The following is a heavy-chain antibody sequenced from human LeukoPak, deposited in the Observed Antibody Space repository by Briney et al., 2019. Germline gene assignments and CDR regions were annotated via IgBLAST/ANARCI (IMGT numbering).Heavy chain of an antibody. D-gene: IGHD3-3*01. CDR2: VSSSGSYI. CDR3: ARARVNFWSGSYHMTAPADY. J-gene: IGHJ4*02. V-gene: IGHV3-21*01. CDR1: GFTFSSYS. Sequence: PGGSLRLSCAASGFTFSSYSINWVRQAPGKGLEWVSSVSSSGSYIYYADSVKGRFTISRDNAKNSLYLQVNSLRAEDTAEYYCARARVNFWSGSYHMTAPADYWGQGTLVTVSS.